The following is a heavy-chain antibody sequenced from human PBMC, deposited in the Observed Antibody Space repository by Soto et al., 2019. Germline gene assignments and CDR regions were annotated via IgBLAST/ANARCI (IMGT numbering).Heavy chain of an antibody. V-gene: IGHV3-33*01. Sequence: QVQLVESGGGVVQPGRSLRLSCAASGFTFTTYGFHWVRQAPGKGLEWVALIWSDGSNRYYADSVKGRFTISRDNFKNTLYLQMNSLRAEDTVVYYCAREGHEGWFDPWGQGTLVTVSS. J-gene: IGHJ5*02. CDR1: GFTFTTYG. CDR2: IWSDGSNR. CDR3: AREGHEGWFDP.